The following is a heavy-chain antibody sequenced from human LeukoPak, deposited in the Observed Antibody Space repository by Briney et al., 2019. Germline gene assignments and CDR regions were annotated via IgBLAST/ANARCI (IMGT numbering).Heavy chain of an antibody. CDR1: GGTFSGYA. D-gene: IGHD3-16*01. CDR2: IIPIFGTA. Sequence: ASVKVSCKASGGTFSGYAISWVRQAPGQGLEWMGGIIPIFGTANYAQKFQGRVTITADESTSTAYMELSSLRSEDTAVYYCARVGGRLALYYFDYWGQGTLVTVSS. J-gene: IGHJ4*02. V-gene: IGHV1-69*13. CDR3: ARVGGRLALYYFDY.